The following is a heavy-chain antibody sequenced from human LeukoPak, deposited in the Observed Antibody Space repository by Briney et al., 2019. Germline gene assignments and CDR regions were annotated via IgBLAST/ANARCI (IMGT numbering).Heavy chain of an antibody. CDR1: GYTFTGYY. CDR3: AKGPDEWLVLPLTWFDP. D-gene: IGHD6-19*01. CDR2: INPNSGGT. V-gene: IGHV1-2*02. J-gene: IGHJ5*02. Sequence: ASVKVSCKASGYTFTGYYMHWVRQAPGQGLEWMGWINPNSGGTNYAQKFQGRVTLTRDTSISTAFMELSRLRSDDTAVYYCAKGPDEWLVLPLTWFDPWGQGTLVPVSS.